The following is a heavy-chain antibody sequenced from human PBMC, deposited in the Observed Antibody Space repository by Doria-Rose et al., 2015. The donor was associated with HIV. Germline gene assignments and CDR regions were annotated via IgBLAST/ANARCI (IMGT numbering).Heavy chain of an antibody. J-gene: IGHJ4*02. CDR1: GGSFSGYS. D-gene: IGHD3-3*01. V-gene: IGHV4-34*01. CDR3: ARGQQFLNC. CDR2: ISHSGST. Sequence: QVQLQQWGAGLLKPSETLSLTCAVYGGSFSGYSCSWIRQPPGKGLEWIGEISHSGSTNYNPSLKSQAPMSLDTSKSQFSLKLNSVAAADTAVYYCARGQQFLNCWGQGTLVTVSS.